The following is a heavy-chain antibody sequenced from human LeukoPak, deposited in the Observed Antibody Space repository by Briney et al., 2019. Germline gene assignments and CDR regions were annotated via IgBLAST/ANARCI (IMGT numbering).Heavy chain of an antibody. D-gene: IGHD6-13*01. J-gene: IGHJ4*02. Sequence: PGRSLRPSCSASGFTFRSFGMHWVRQAPGYGLEWVAFIWYDGSKKYYADSVKGRFTISRDNSENTLFLQMDSLRAEDTAVYFCARDVGSSWPVDYWGQGTLVTVSS. V-gene: IGHV3-33*01. CDR2: IWYDGSKK. CDR1: GFTFRSFG. CDR3: ARDVGSSWPVDY.